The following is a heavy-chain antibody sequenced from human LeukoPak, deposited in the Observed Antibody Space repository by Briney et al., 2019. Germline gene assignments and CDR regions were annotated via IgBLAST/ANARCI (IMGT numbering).Heavy chain of an antibody. V-gene: IGHV4-61*01. D-gene: IGHD3-3*01. CDR1: GGSVNRGTFF. Sequence: SETLSLTCAVSGGSVNRGTFFWTWIRQPPGKGLEWIGYISNSGSTNYNPSLKSRVTISSDTSKTQFSLRLTSVTAADTAVYYCARGSVAGLDYWGQGTLVTVSS. J-gene: IGHJ4*02. CDR2: ISNSGST. CDR3: ARGSVAGLDY.